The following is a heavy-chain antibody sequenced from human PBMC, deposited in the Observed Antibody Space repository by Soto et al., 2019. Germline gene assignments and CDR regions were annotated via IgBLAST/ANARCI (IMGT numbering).Heavy chain of an antibody. CDR3: SRLTATGLDY. CDR2: IYWDDDK. J-gene: IGHJ4*02. Sequence: QITLKESGPTLVKPTQTLTLTCTFSGFSLSTSGVGVGWIRQPPGKALEWLALIYWDDDKRYSPYLKSRLTITQDTPKDQVVLTMTNMDPVATATYYCSRLTATGLDYWGQGALVTVSS. V-gene: IGHV2-5*02. D-gene: IGHD6-13*01. CDR1: GFSLSTSGVG.